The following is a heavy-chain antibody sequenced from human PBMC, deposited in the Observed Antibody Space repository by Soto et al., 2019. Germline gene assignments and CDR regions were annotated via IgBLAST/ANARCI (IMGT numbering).Heavy chain of an antibody. CDR1: GFPFTSFT. Sequence: SVKVSCKASGFPFTSFTMQWVRQARGQRLEWIGWIVVGSGNTKYAQRFQERVTITRDMSTSTAYMELSSLRSEDTAVYYCAAGNYYDSSGYSNDYWGQGTLVTVSS. V-gene: IGHV1-58*02. CDR2: IVVGSGNT. D-gene: IGHD3-22*01. J-gene: IGHJ4*02. CDR3: AAGNYYDSSGYSNDY.